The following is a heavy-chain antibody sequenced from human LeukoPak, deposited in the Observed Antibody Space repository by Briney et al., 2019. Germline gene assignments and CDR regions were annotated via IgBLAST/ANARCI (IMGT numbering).Heavy chain of an antibody. J-gene: IGHJ4*02. CDR1: GFTFTNAG. CDR3: ASEDVDTGDF. D-gene: IGHD5-18*01. V-gene: IGHV3-30*01. Sequence: GRSLRLSCAASGFTFTNAGIHWVRLAAGKGLEWVSFISHDGTNKYYSDSVDGRFIVSRLNSQNTVYVQMNDLRPEDTATYYCASEDVDTGDFWGQGTLVTVSS. CDR2: ISHDGTNK.